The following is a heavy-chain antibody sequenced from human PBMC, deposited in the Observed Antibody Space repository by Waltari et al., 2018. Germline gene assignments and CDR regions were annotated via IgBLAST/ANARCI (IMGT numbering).Heavy chain of an antibody. CDR1: GYSFIDQY. J-gene: IGHJ4*02. Sequence: QVQLVQSGAEVKKPGASVKVSCQASGYSFIDQYIHWVRQAPGQGLEWMGWFNPNTGVTKFAQKFQGRVTMTSNTSMRTAHMELSRLRFDDTAVYYCALEQRDAVAYFDYWGQGTLVTVSS. V-gene: IGHV1-2*02. D-gene: IGHD5-18*01. CDR2: FNPNTGVT. CDR3: ALEQRDAVAYFDY.